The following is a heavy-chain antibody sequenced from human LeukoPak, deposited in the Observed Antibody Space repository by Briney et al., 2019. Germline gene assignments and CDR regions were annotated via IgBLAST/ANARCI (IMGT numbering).Heavy chain of an antibody. J-gene: IGHJ4*02. V-gene: IGHV3-23*01. CDR2: ISGSDGST. D-gene: IGHD2-15*01. Sequence: PGGSLRLSCTASGFTFSNYAMSWVRQAPGKGLEWVSTISGSDGSTYYADSVKGRFTISRDNSKNTLYLQMNNLRVEDTAIYYCAKGRGYCTGGSCYSDYWGQGTLVTVSS. CDR3: AKGRGYCTGGSCYSDY. CDR1: GFTFSNYA.